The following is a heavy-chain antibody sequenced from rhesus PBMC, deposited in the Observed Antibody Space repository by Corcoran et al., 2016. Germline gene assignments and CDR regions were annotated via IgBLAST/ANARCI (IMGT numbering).Heavy chain of an antibody. CDR3: AKFTVAASGYFDS. D-gene: IGHD4-29*01. CDR2: IYGGSGST. V-gene: IGHV4-147*01. CDR1: GGSISSNY. Sequence: QVQLQESGPGLVKPSEILSLTCAGSGGSISSNYWRWLRLAPGKGRELIGYIYGGSGSTSYHPPLKSRVTLSRDTSKNQFSLKLSSVTAADTAVYYCAKFTVAASGYFDSWGQGVLVTVSS. J-gene: IGHJ4*01.